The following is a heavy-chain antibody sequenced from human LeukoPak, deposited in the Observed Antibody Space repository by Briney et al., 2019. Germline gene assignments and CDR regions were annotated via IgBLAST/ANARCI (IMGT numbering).Heavy chain of an antibody. D-gene: IGHD6-6*01. CDR1: AFTFSISW. CDR3: ARDGPYSTSSTHPP. J-gene: IGHJ5*02. V-gene: IGHV3-7*03. CDR2: IKQDGSEK. Sequence: GGFLRLSCAASAFTFSISWMCWVRQAPWKGLEWVANIKQDGSEKYYVGSVKGRFTISRDNAKNSLYLQMDSLRAEDTAVYYCARDGPYSTSSTHPPWGQGTLVTVSS.